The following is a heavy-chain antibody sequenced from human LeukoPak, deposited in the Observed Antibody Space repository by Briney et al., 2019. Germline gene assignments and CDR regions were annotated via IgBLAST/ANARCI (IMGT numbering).Heavy chain of an antibody. CDR3: ALTSGIAAPFDY. CDR2: IYPSDSDT. CDR1: GYSFTNYW. J-gene: IGHJ4*02. Sequence: GESLKISCRGSGYSFTNYWIGWVRQMPGKGLEWMGIIYPSDSDTRYNPSFQGQVTISADKSITTGYLQWGSLKASDTAMYYCALTSGIAAPFDYWGQGTLVTVSS. D-gene: IGHD6-13*01. V-gene: IGHV5-51*01.